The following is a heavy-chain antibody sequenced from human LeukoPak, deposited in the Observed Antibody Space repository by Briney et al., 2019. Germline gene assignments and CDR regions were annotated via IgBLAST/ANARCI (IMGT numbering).Heavy chain of an antibody. V-gene: IGHV4-59*01. J-gene: IGHJ6*03. CDR3: ARVDDYVWGSYRFHYYYMDV. Sequence: SETLSLTCTVSGGSISSYYWSWIRQPPGKGLEWIGYIYYSGSTNYNPSPKSRVTISVDTSKNQFSLKLSSVTAADTAVYYCARVDDYVWGSYRFHYYYMDVWGKGTTVTVSS. CDR2: IYYSGST. D-gene: IGHD3-16*02. CDR1: GGSISSYY.